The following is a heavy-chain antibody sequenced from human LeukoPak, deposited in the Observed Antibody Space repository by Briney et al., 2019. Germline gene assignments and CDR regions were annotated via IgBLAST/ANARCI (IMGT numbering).Heavy chain of an antibody. Sequence: GGALRLSCAASGFTFRSYAMNWVRQAPGKGLEWVSAIGGSGDNTYYTDSVKGRFTISRDNSKNTLYLQMNSLRAADTAVYYCAKVTYDYVWGSYENWGQGSLVTVSS. CDR2: IGGSGDNT. CDR3: AKVTYDYVWGSYEN. CDR1: GFTFRSYA. J-gene: IGHJ4*02. V-gene: IGHV3-23*01. D-gene: IGHD3-16*01.